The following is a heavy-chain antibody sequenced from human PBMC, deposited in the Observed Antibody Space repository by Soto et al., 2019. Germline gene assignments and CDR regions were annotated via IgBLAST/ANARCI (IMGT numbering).Heavy chain of an antibody. CDR1: VFTFSRYS. CDR2: ISSTTNYI. D-gene: IGHD1-7*01. Sequence: GGSLRLSCATSVFTFSRYSMNWVRQAPGKGLEWVSSISSTTNYIYYADSMKGRFTVSRDNAKNSVYLDMNSLSAEDTAVYYCARESEELTSNFDYWGQRTLVTRLL. J-gene: IGHJ4*02. CDR3: ARESEELTSNFDY. V-gene: IGHV3-21*01.